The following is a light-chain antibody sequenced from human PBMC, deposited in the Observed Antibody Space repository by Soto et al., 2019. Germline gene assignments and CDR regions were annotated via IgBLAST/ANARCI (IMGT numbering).Light chain of an antibody. J-gene: IGLJ2*01. V-gene: IGLV2-14*01. Sequence: QSALTQPASVSRSPGQSITISCTGTSSDVGGYNYVSWYQQHPGKAPKLMIYDVSNRPSGVSNRFSGSKSGNTASLTISGLQAEDEADYYCSSYTTSGSLVFGGGTKLTVL. CDR2: DVS. CDR1: SSDVGGYNY. CDR3: SSYTTSGSLV.